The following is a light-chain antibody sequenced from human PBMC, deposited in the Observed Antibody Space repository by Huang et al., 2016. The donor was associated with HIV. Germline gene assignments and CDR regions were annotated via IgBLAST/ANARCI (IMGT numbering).Light chain of an antibody. V-gene: IGKV1-9*01. Sequence: IQLTQSPPSLSASVGDRVVIACRATHDINNNLAWCQQKPGKAPRLLIYGASILQSGVPSRFSGSASGTHFALIINDLQPDDFAIYYCQQLNGYPITFGQGTR. CDR1: HDINNN. CDR2: GAS. CDR3: QQLNGYPIT. J-gene: IGKJ5*01.